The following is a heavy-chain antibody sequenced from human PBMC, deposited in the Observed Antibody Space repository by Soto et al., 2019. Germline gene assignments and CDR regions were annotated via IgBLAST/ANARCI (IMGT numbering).Heavy chain of an antibody. J-gene: IGHJ4*02. D-gene: IGHD3-16*02. Sequence: LRLSCAVSGFTFGTYNMNWVRQAPGKGLEWVSSIGSNSHYIYYADSVKGRFTISRDNAKNSLYLQMNSLRVEDTAVYYCTAGGGMGELSYSRDYWGQGTLVTVSS. CDR3: TAGGGMGELSYSRDY. V-gene: IGHV3-21*01. CDR1: GFTFGTYN. CDR2: IGSNSHYI.